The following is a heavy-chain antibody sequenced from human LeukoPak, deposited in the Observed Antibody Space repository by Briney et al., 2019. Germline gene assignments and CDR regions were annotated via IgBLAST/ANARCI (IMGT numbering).Heavy chain of an antibody. J-gene: IGHJ4*02. CDR2: ISQSVVAK. CDR3: TTQDLFVVPAASHYVHY. CDR1: GFMFYTYA. Sequence: GGSLRLSCAASGFMFYTYAMNWGRQAPGEGLGWVSYISQSVVAKYHANSVKGRFTISSDNARNSLYLQMNCLRSQPTAIYRFTTQDLFVVPAASHYVHYWDKGILISVSA. V-gene: IGHV3-48*03. D-gene: IGHD2-15*01.